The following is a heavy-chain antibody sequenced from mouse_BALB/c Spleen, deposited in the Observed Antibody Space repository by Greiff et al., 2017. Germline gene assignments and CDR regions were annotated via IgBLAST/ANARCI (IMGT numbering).Heavy chain of an antibody. V-gene: IGHV5-6-5*01. CDR3: ARGRDYDLYYAMDY. CDR1: GFTFSSYA. CDR2: ISSGGST. D-gene: IGHD2-4*01. J-gene: IGHJ4*01. Sequence: EVKLMESGGGLVKPGGSLKLSCAASGFTFSSYAMSWVRQTPEKRLEWVASISSGGSTYYPDSVKGRFTISRDNARNILYLQMSSLRSEDTAMYYCARGRDYDLYYAMDYWGQGTSVTVSS.